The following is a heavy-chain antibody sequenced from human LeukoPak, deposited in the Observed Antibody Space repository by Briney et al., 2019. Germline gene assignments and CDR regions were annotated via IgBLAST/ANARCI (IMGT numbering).Heavy chain of an antibody. V-gene: IGHV3-33*08. Sequence: QSGGSLRLSCAASGFSFSSYWMNWVRQAPGKGLEWVAVIWYDGSNKYYAGSVKGRFTISRDNSKNTLYLQMNSLRAEDTAVYYCAREGSGYDFGAYYYGMDVWGQGTTVTVSS. D-gene: IGHD5-12*01. CDR3: AREGSGYDFGAYYYGMDV. CDR1: GFSFSSYW. CDR2: IWYDGSNK. J-gene: IGHJ6*02.